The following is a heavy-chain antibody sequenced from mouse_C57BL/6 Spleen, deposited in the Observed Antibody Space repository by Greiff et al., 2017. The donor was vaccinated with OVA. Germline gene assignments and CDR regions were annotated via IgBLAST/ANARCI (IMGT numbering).Heavy chain of an antibody. CDR1: GYTFTDYY. D-gene: IGHD1-1*01. Sequence: VQLQQSGPELVKPGASVKISCKASGYTFTDYYMNWVKQSHGKSLEWIGDINPNNGGTSYNQTFKGKATLTVDKSSSTAYMELRSLTSEDSAVYYWARRGHYSYGRSYDAMDYWGQGTSVTVSS. V-gene: IGHV1-26*01. CDR2: INPNNGGT. J-gene: IGHJ4*01. CDR3: ARRGHYSYGRSYDAMDY.